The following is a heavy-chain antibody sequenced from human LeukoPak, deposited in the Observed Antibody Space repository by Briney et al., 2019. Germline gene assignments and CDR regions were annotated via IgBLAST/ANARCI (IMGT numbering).Heavy chain of an antibody. CDR1: GFTFSSYA. J-gene: IGHJ3*02. D-gene: IGHD3-10*01. CDR2: ISGSGGST. V-gene: IGHV3-23*01. CDR3: ARTLTVRGVIQTSLLDAFDI. Sequence: GGSLRLSCAASGFTFSSYAMSWVRQAPGKGLEWVSVISGSGGSTYYADSVKGRFTISRDNSKNTLYLQMNSLRAEDAAVYYCARTLTVRGVIQTSLLDAFDIWGQGTMVTVSS.